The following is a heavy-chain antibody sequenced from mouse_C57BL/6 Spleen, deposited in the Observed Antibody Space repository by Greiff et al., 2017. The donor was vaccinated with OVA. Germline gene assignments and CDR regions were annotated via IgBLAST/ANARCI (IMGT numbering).Heavy chain of an antibody. D-gene: IGHD2-10*02. CDR3: TEYGNYFDY. V-gene: IGHV6-3*01. CDR2: IRLKCDNDAT. Sequence: EVKVEESGGGLVQPGGSMKLSCVASGFTFSNYWMNWVRQSPEKGLEWVAQIRLKCDNDATHYAVSVKGRFTISRDESKSSVYLQMNNLRAKDTGIYYCTEYGNYFDYWGQGTTLTVSS. J-gene: IGHJ2*01. CDR1: GFTFSNYW.